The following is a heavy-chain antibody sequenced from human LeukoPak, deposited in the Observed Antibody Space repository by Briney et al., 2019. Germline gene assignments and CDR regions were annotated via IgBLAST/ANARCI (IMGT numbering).Heavy chain of an antibody. Sequence: PSETLSLTCTVSGGSMRSYYWSWIRQPPGKGLEWIGYIYYSGSTNYNPSLKSRVTLSVDTSKNQFSLKMSSVTAADTAVYYCARVEYSSGWYWFDPWGQGTLVTVSS. CDR3: ARVEYSSGWYWFDP. D-gene: IGHD6-19*01. V-gene: IGHV4-59*01. CDR1: GGSMRSYY. J-gene: IGHJ5*02. CDR2: IYYSGST.